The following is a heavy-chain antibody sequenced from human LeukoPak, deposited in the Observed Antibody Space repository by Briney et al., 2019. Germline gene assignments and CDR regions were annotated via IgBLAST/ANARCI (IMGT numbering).Heavy chain of an antibody. CDR1: GYTFTSYG. V-gene: IGHV1-18*01. D-gene: IGHD3-3*01. Sequence: ASVKVSCKASGYTFTSYGISWVRQPPGQGLEWMGWISAYNGNTNYAQKLQGRVTMTTDTSTSTAYMELSSQRSDDKAVYYCARRRELYYDFWCAYFSREDGGNNWFDPWGQGTLVTVSS. CDR3: ARRRELYYDFWCAYFSREDGGNNWFDP. J-gene: IGHJ5*02. CDR2: ISAYNGNT.